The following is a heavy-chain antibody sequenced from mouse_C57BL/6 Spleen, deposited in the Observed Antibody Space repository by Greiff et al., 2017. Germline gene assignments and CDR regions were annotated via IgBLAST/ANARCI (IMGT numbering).Heavy chain of an antibody. V-gene: IGHV5-17*01. Sequence: EVQGVESGGGLVKPGGSLKFSCAASGFTFSDYGMHWVRQAPEKGLEWVAYISSGSSTISYADTVKGRFTISRDNAKNTLFLQMTSLRSEDTAMYYCARRYYGSSYSFGYWGQGTTLTVSS. CDR2: ISSGSSTI. D-gene: IGHD1-1*01. CDR1: GFTFSDYG. CDR3: ARRYYGSSYSFGY. J-gene: IGHJ2*01.